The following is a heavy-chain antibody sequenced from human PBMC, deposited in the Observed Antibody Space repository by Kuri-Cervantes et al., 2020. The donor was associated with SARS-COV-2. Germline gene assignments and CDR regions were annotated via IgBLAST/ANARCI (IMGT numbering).Heavy chain of an antibody. Sequence: GGSLRLSCAASGFTFSSYGMHWVRQAPGKGLEWVAVISYDGSNKYYADSVKGRFTISRDNTKNSLYLQMNSLRAEDTAVYYCARDRINGSSWYLPRPMGMDVWGQGTTVTVSS. CDR1: GFTFSSYG. CDR3: ARDRINGSSWYLPRPMGMDV. D-gene: IGHD6-13*01. J-gene: IGHJ6*02. V-gene: IGHV3-30*03. CDR2: ISYDGSNK.